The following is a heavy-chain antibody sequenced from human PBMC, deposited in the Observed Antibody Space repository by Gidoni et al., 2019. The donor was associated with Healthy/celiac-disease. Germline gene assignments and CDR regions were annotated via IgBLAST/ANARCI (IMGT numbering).Heavy chain of an antibody. CDR1: GGSLSSGSYY. D-gene: IGHD6-19*01. CDR2: IYTSGST. J-gene: IGHJ6*02. CDR3: ARRGAVAGPPYSYYGMDV. V-gene: IGHV4-61*02. Sequence: QVQLQESGPGLVKPSQTLSLTCTVSGGSLSSGSYYWSWIRQPAGKGLEWIGRIYTSGSTNYNPSLKSRVTISVDTSKNQFSLKLSSVTAADTAVYYCARRGAVAGPPYSYYGMDVWGQGTTVTVSS.